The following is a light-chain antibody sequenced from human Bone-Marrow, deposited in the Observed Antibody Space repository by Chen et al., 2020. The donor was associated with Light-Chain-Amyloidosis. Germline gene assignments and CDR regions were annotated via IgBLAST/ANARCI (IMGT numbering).Light chain of an antibody. CDR1: SHDVGTYDL. V-gene: IGLV2-23*02. CDR3: CSYGGRATFL. J-gene: IGLJ2*01. CDR2: EVS. Sequence: QSALTQPASVSGSPGQSITISCTGASHDVGTYDLVSWYQQHPGGAPKLIIYEVSKRPSGVSNRFSGSKSGNTASLTISGLQAEDEADYHCCSYGGRATFLFGGGTRLTVL.